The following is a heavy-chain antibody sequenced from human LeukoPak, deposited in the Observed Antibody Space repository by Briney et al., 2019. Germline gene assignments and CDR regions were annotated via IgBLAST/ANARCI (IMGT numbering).Heavy chain of an antibody. V-gene: IGHV3-43*02. CDR2: ISGDGGST. CDR3: AKDHSVLQWLGDFDY. Sequence: PGGSLRLSCAASGFTFDDYAMHWVRKAPGKGLEWVSLISGDGGSTYYADSVKGRFTISRDNSKNSLYLQMNSLRTEDTALYYCAKDHSVLQWLGDFDYWGQGTLVTVSS. CDR1: GFTFDDYA. J-gene: IGHJ4*02. D-gene: IGHD6-19*01.